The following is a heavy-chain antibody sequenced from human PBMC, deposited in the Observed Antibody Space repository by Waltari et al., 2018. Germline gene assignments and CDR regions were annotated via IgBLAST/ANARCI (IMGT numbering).Heavy chain of an antibody. J-gene: IGHJ4*02. CDR2: IYWNDDK. D-gene: IGHD3-3*01. CDR3: AHRPGRITIFGVVPAVGPYYFDY. Sequence: QITLKESGPTLVKPTQTLTLTCTFSGFSLSTSGVGVGWIRQPQGKALEWLALIYWNDDKRYSPSLKSRLTITKDTSKNQVVLTMTNMDPVDTATYYCAHRPGRITIFGVVPAVGPYYFDYWGQGTLVTVSS. V-gene: IGHV2-5*01. CDR1: GFSLSTSGVG.